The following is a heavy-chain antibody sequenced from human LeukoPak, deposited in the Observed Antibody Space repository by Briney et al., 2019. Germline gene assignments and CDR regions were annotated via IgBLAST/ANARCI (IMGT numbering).Heavy chain of an antibody. J-gene: IGHJ6*02. Sequence: GGSLRLSCAASGFTFSSYAMHWVRQAPGKGLEWVAVISYDGSNKYYADSVKGRFTISRDNSKNTLYLQMNSLRAEDTAVYYCARPPGDYYYYYGMDVWGQGTTVTVSS. CDR2: ISYDGSNK. V-gene: IGHV3-30-3*01. D-gene: IGHD2-21*02. CDR1: GFTFSSYA. CDR3: ARPPGDYYYYYGMDV.